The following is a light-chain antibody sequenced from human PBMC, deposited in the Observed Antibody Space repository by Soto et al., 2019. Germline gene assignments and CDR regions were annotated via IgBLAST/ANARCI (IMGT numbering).Light chain of an antibody. V-gene: IGKV3-20*01. CDR3: HQYAGSPPWT. J-gene: IGKJ1*01. CDR1: QSVSSNY. CDR2: GAS. Sequence: DIVLTQSPGSLSLSPGQRATLSCRASQSVSSNYLGWYQQKPGQAPRLLIYGASNRATGIPDRFRGSGSGTDFTLTISRVEPDDFAIYYCHQYAGSPPWTFGQGTRVDFK.